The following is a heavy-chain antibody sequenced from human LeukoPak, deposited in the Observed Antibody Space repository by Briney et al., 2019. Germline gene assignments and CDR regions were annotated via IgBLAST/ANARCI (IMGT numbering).Heavy chain of an antibody. CDR2: ISFDGTNK. D-gene: IGHD1-26*01. Sequence: GGSLRLSCAASGFTFSTYWMTWVRQAPGKGLEWVAVISFDGTNKYYGDSVKGRFTISRDNSKNTLYLQMNRLRLEDTAVYYCAKRGGTYFSNGFDIWGQGSMVTVST. CDR3: AKRGGTYFSNGFDI. CDR1: GFTFSTYW. V-gene: IGHV3-30*18. J-gene: IGHJ3*02.